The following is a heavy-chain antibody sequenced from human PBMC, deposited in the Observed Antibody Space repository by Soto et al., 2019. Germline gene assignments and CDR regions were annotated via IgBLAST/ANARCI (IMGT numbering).Heavy chain of an antibody. Sequence: ASVKVSCKASGYTFTSYYMHWVRQAPGQGLEWMGIINPSGGSTSYAQKFQGRVTMTRDTSTSTVYMELSSLRSEDTAVYYCARDQQHPTAYYYGMDVWGQGTTVTVS. J-gene: IGHJ6*02. CDR2: INPSGGST. V-gene: IGHV1-46*01. CDR3: ARDQQHPTAYYYGMDV. CDR1: GYTFTSYY. D-gene: IGHD6-13*01.